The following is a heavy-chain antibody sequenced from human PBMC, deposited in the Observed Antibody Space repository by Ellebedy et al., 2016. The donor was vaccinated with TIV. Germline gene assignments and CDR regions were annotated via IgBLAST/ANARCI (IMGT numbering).Heavy chain of an antibody. Sequence: GGSLRLXCAASGFTFSNYDMTWVRQVPGKGLEWVSSISRSGDSTYYAGSVKGRFTISRDNSKNTLYLQMNSVRAEDTAVYYCANRPYYDSGGYPLDWGQGTLVTVSS. J-gene: IGHJ4*02. CDR2: ISRSGDST. CDR1: GFTFSNYD. V-gene: IGHV3-23*01. CDR3: ANRPYYDSGGYPLD. D-gene: IGHD3-22*01.